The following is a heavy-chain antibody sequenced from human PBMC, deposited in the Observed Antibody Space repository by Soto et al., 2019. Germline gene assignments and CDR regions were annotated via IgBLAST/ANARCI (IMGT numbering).Heavy chain of an antibody. CDR1: GYTFTGYY. Sequence: GASVKVSCKASGYTFTGYYMHWVRQAPGQGLEWMGWINPNSGGTNYAQKFQGWVTMTRDTSISTAYMELSRLRSDDTAVYYCARSHPHSGGWNYFDYWGQGTLVTVSS. D-gene: IGHD1-26*01. V-gene: IGHV1-2*04. CDR3: ARSHPHSGGWNYFDY. CDR2: INPNSGGT. J-gene: IGHJ4*02.